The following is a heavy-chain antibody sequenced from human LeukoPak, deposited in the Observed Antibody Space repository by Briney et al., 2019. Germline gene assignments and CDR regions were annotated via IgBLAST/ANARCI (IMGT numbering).Heavy chain of an antibody. D-gene: IGHD3-3*01. CDR3: ASGTYYDFWSGYSNDAFDI. CDR1: GGTFSSYA. CDR2: IIPIFGTA. Sequence: VASVKVSCKASGGTFSSYAISWVRQAPGQGLEWMGRIIPIFGTANYAQKFQGRVTITTDESTSTAYMELSSLRSEDTAVYYCASGTYYDFWSGYSNDAFDIGGQGKMVSVTS. V-gene: IGHV1-69*05. J-gene: IGHJ3*02.